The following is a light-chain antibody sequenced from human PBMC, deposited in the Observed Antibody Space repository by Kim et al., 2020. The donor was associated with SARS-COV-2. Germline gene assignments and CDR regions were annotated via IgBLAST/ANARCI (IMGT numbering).Light chain of an antibody. Sequence: EIVMTQSPATLSVSPGERATLSCRASQSLGGNLAWYQQKPGQAPRLLIHAASTRATGIPARFSGSGSGTEFVLTITSLQSEDFGVYYCQEYKKWPPENTFGQGTKVDIK. J-gene: IGKJ1*01. CDR3: QEYKKWPPENT. CDR1: QSLGGN. V-gene: IGKV3-15*01. CDR2: AAS.